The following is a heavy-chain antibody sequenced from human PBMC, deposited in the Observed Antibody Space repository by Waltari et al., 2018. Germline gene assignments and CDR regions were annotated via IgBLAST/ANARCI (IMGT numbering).Heavy chain of an antibody. J-gene: IGHJ4*02. CDR2: IYHSGST. D-gene: IGHD4-17*01. Sequence: QVQLQESGPGLVKPSETLSLTCAVSGYSISSGYYWGWIRQPPGKGLEWIGSIYHSGSTYYNPSLKSRVTISVDTSKNQFSLKLSSVTAADTAVYYCARVYGGYFDYWGQGTLVTVSS. CDR1: GYSISSGYY. V-gene: IGHV4-38-2*01. CDR3: ARVYGGYFDY.